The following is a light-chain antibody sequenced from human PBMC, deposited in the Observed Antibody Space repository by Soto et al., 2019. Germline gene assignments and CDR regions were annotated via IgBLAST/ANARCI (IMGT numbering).Light chain of an antibody. V-gene: IGKV1-33*01. CDR2: DAS. Sequence: DIQMTQSPSSLSASVGDRVTITCQASQYISNYLNWYQEKPGKAPKLLIYDASNLETGVPSRFSGSGSGTDFTFTISSLQPEVIATYDCQQYDNLPMYTLGQGTKLEIK. CDR1: QYISNY. CDR3: QQYDNLPMYT. J-gene: IGKJ2*01.